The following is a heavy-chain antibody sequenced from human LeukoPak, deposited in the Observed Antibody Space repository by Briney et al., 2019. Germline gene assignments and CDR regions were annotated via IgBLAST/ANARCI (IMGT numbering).Heavy chain of an antibody. CDR2: ISDDGSNK. D-gene: IGHD4-17*01. Sequence: PGGSLGLSCAASGFTFSSYAMHWVRQAPGKGLEWVTLISDDGSNKYYADSVKGRFTISRDNSKNTLYLQMNSLRPEDTAVYYCARDTHYGSPNYFDYWGQGTLVTVSS. CDR1: GFTFSSYA. V-gene: IGHV3-30-3*01. CDR3: ARDTHYGSPNYFDY. J-gene: IGHJ4*02.